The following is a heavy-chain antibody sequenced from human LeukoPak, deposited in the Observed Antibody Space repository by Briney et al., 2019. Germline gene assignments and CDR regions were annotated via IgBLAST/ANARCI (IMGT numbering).Heavy chain of an antibody. CDR3: ARGIPGEDDSYGMDV. CDR1: GGTFSSYA. V-gene: IGHV1-69*13. J-gene: IGHJ6*02. CDR2: IIPIFGTA. D-gene: IGHD3-16*01. Sequence: SVKVSCKASGGTFSSYAIGWVRQAPGQGLEWMGGIIPIFGTANYAQKFQGRVTIAADESTSTAYMELSSLRSEDTAVYYCARGIPGEDDSYGMDVWGQGTTVTVSS.